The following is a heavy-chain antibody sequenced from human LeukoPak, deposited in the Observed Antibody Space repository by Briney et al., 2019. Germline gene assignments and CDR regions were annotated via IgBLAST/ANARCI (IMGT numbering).Heavy chain of an antibody. J-gene: IGHJ3*02. D-gene: IGHD2-15*01. CDR3: ASLYCSGGSCYSYDAFDI. Sequence: ASVKASCKASGGTFSSYAISWVRQAPGQGLEWMGGIIPIFGTANYAQKFQGRVTITTDESTSTAYMELSSLRSEDTAVYYCASLYCSGGSCYSYDAFDIWGQGTMVTVSS. CDR2: IIPIFGTA. CDR1: GGTFSSYA. V-gene: IGHV1-69*05.